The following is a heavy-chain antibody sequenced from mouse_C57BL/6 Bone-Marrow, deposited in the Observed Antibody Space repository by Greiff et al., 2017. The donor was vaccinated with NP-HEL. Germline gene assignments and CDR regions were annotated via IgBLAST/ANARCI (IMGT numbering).Heavy chain of an antibody. J-gene: IGHJ1*03. CDR1: GYTFTDYY. D-gene: IGHD1-1*01. CDR3: ARWGTVVATDYWYFDV. Sequence: EVQLQQSGPELVKPGASVKISCKASGYTFTDYYMNWVKQSHGQSLEWIGDINPNNGGTSYNQKFKGKATLTVDKSSSTAYMELRSLTSEDSAVYYCARWGTVVATDYWYFDVWGTGTTVTVSS. CDR2: INPNNGGT. V-gene: IGHV1-26*01.